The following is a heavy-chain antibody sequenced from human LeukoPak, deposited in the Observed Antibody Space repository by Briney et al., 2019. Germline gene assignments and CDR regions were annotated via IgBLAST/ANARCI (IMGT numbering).Heavy chain of an antibody. CDR1: GYTFTSYD. V-gene: IGHV1-8*01. CDR2: VNPNSGNT. J-gene: IGHJ2*01. CDR3: ARGMGGRLGELSLRYFDL. Sequence: ASVEVSCKASGYTFTSYDINWVRQATGQGLEWMGWVNPNSGNTGYAQKFQGRVTMTRNTSISTAYMELSSLRSEDTAVYYCARGMGGRLGELSLRYFDLWGRGTLVTVSS. D-gene: IGHD3-16*02.